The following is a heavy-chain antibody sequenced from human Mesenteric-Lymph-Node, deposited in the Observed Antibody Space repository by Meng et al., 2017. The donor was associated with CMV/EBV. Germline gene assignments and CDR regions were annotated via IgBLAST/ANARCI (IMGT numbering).Heavy chain of an antibody. Sequence: GESLKISCAASGFTFSSYGMHWVRQAPGKGLGWVAFIRYDGSNKYYADSVKGRFTISRDNSKNTLYLQMNSLRAEDTAVYYCAKDGPLGSVADGAFDIWGQGTMVTVSS. D-gene: IGHD6-19*01. CDR1: GFTFSSYG. CDR2: IRYDGSNK. J-gene: IGHJ3*02. V-gene: IGHV3-30*02. CDR3: AKDGPLGSVADGAFDI.